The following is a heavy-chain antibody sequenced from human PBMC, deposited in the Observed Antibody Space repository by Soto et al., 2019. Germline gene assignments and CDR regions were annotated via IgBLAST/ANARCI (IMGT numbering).Heavy chain of an antibody. CDR3: VSCEVGWETY. J-gene: IGHJ4*02. CDR1: GFTFSSYW. Sequence: EVQLMESGGGLVQPGGSLRLSCAASGFTFSSYWMHWVRQAPGKGLVWVSRINSDGSSTTYADSVKGRFTISRDNAKNTLYLPMNSLRAEDTAVYYCVSCEVGWETYWGQGTLVTVSS. CDR2: INSDGSST. D-gene: IGHD6-19*01. V-gene: IGHV3-74*01.